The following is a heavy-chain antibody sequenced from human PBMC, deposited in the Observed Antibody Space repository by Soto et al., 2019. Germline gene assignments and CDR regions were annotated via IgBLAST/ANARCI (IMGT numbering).Heavy chain of an antibody. J-gene: IGHJ4*02. CDR3: ARDDDYEANGLDY. V-gene: IGHV3-33*01. CDR1: GFTFSRYG. Sequence: GGSLRLSCVVSGFTFSRYGMHWLRQAPGEGLEWMAVIVNDGSDRDYAASVAGRFTISRDNSKNTLYLQMDNLGVDDTAMYYCARDDDYEANGLDYWGQGTLVTVS. CDR2: IVNDGSDR. D-gene: IGHD4-17*01.